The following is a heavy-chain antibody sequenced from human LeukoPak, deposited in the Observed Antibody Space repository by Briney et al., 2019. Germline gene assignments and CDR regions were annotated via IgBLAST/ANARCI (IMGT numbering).Heavy chain of an antibody. CDR2: ISYDGSNK. CDR1: GFTFSSYA. J-gene: IGHJ3*02. Sequence: WGSLRLSCAASGFTFSSYAMHRVCQAPGKGLEWVAVISYDGSNKHYADSVKGRFTISRDNSKNTLYLQMNSLRAEDTAVYYCARVRMSGWTLGYAFDIWGQGTMVTVSS. V-gene: IGHV3-30*04. D-gene: IGHD6-19*01. CDR3: ARVRMSGWTLGYAFDI.